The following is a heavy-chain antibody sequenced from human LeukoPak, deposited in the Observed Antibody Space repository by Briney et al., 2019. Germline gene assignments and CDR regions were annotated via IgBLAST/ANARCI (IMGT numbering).Heavy chain of an antibody. V-gene: IGHV3-30*18. Sequence: GSLRLSCAASGFIFDTYGMLWVRQAPGKGLEWVAVIAYDGSNKVYADSVKGRFTISRDNSKNTLYLQMNSLRGEDTAVYYCAKEKAIATINYGLYVWGQGTTVTVSS. CDR3: AKEKAIATINYGLYV. D-gene: IGHD1-1*01. CDR2: IAYDGSNK. J-gene: IGHJ6*02. CDR1: GFIFDTYG.